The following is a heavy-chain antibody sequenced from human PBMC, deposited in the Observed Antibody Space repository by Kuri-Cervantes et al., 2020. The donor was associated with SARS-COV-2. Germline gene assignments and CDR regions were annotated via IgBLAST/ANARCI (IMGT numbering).Heavy chain of an antibody. CDR3: AKGIPGIAAAGDY. CDR2: ISSSSSYI. V-gene: IGHV3-21*01. J-gene: IGHJ4*02. CDR1: GFTFSSYS. D-gene: IGHD6-13*01. Sequence: GGSLRLSCAASGFTFSSYSMNWVRRAPGKGLEWVSSISSSSSYIYYADSVKGRFTISRDNAKNSLYLQMNSLRAEDTAVYYCAKGIPGIAAAGDYWGQGTLVTVSS.